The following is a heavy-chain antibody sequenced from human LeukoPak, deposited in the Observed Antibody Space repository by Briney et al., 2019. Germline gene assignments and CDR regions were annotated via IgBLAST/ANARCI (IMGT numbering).Heavy chain of an antibody. V-gene: IGHV4-59*01. Sequence: SETLSLTCTVSGRSISSYYWSWIRLPPGKGLEWIGYLSKSGNTNYSPSLKSRVTIFGDTSKNQFFLKLSSVTAADTAVYYCARARYVNSFYAFDIWGQGTLVTVSS. J-gene: IGHJ3*02. D-gene: IGHD3-9*01. CDR3: ARARYVNSFYAFDI. CDR2: LSKSGNT. CDR1: GRSISSYY.